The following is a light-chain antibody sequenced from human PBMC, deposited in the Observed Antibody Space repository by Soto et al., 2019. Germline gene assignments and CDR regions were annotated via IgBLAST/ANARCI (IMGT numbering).Light chain of an antibody. CDR1: TIRIYS. Sequence: YELPQPPSVSVALGQTAQIAWGGATIRIYSVHWYLQRSGQAPVLVGFDDSDRPSGIPERFSGSNSGNTATLTLSSVEAGDEADYYCQVWDTRGDRPVFGGGTQVTVL. CDR2: DDS. J-gene: IGLJ2*01. V-gene: IGLV3-21*02. CDR3: QVWDTRGDRPV.